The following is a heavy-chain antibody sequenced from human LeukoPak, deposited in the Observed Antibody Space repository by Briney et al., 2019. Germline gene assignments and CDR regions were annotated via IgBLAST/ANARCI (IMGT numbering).Heavy chain of an antibody. J-gene: IGHJ3*02. D-gene: IGHD3-16*01. CDR3: ARGRVYDYVWGSYWYPGRVDAFDI. V-gene: IGHV4-30-4*08. Sequence: PSETLSLTCTVSGGSISSGDYYWSWLRQPPGQGLEWIGYIHYSGSTYYNPSLNSRVTTSVDTSKNQFSLKLSSVTAADTAVYYCARGRVYDYVWGSYWYPGRVDAFDIWGQGTMVTVSS. CDR1: GGSISSGDYY. CDR2: IHYSGST.